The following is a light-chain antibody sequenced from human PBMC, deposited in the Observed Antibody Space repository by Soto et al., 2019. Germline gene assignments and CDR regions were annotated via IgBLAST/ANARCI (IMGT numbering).Light chain of an antibody. J-gene: IGKJ1*01. CDR1: QSISET. V-gene: IGKV3-15*01. CDR3: QQYNNWTWT. CDR2: SAS. Sequence: DIVMTQSPATLSVSPGGRATLSCRASQSISETLAWYQQKPGQAPRLLIYSASRRATGFPGRFSGSGAGTDFTLTISSLKYEDLAVYYGQQYNNWTWTFGQGTKVDIK.